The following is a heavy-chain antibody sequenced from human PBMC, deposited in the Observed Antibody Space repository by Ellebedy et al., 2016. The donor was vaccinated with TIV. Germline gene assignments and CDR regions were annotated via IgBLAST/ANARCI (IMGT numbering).Heavy chain of an antibody. CDR3: ARTGGGGSGPKVYDY. J-gene: IGHJ4*02. D-gene: IGHD3-10*01. CDR2: IYYSGST. V-gene: IGHV4-59*08. CDR1: GGSISSYY. Sequence: SETLSLTCTVSGGSISSYYWSWIRQPPGKGLEWIGYIYYSGSTNYNPSLKSRVTISVDTSKNQFSLKLSSVTAADTAVYYCARTGGGGSGPKVYDYWGQGTLVTVSS.